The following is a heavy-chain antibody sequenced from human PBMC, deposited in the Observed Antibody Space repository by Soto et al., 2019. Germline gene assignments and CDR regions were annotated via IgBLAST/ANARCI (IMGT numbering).Heavy chain of an antibody. V-gene: IGHV4-39*01. D-gene: IGHD6-13*01. Sequence: PSETLSLTCTVSGGSISSSSYYWGWIRQPPGKGLEWIGSIYYSGSTYYNPSLKSRVTISVDTSKNQFSLKLSSVTAADTAVYYCASFYSSSWTHYYYYGMDVWGQGTTLTVSS. CDR2: IYYSGST. J-gene: IGHJ6*02. CDR1: GGSISSSSYY. CDR3: ASFYSSSWTHYYYYGMDV.